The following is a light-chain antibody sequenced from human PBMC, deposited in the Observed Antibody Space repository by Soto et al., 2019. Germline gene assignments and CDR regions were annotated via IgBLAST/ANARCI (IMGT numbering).Light chain of an antibody. CDR2: AAS. CDR3: QQRHMWPIT. V-gene: IGKV1-39*01. CDR1: ENIRSY. Sequence: DIQMTQSPSSLSASVGDRVTVTCRASENIRSYLNWYLHKPVRAPKLLIYAASTLHSGVPSRFSGSGSGTHFTLTISSLEPEDSAVYYCQQRHMWPITFGQGTRLEIK. J-gene: IGKJ5*01.